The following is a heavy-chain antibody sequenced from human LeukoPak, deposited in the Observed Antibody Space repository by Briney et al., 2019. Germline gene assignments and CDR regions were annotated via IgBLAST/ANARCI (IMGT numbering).Heavy chain of an antibody. D-gene: IGHD4-17*01. V-gene: IGHV4-31*03. J-gene: IGHJ3*02. CDR3: AGDIGDYGDYGDAFDI. CDR1: GGSISSGGYY. Sequence: SETLSLTCTVSGGSISSGGYYWSWIRQHPGKGLEWIGYIYYSGSTYYNPSLKSRVTISVDTSKNQFSLKLSSVTAADTAVYYCAGDIGDYGDYGDAFDIWGQGTMVTVSS. CDR2: IYYSGST.